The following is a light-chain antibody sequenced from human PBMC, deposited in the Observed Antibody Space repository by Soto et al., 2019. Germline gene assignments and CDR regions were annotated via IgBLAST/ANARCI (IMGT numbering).Light chain of an antibody. CDR2: AAS. Sequence: AVQMNKPPSPVSASLGERVTITSRASQGIRNDLGWYQQKPGKAPKLLIYAASSLQSGVPSRFSGSGSGTDFTLTISSLQPEDFATYYCLQDYNYPLTCGQGTMV. CDR3: LQDYNYPLT. J-gene: IGKJ1*01. V-gene: IGKV1-6*01. CDR1: QGIRND.